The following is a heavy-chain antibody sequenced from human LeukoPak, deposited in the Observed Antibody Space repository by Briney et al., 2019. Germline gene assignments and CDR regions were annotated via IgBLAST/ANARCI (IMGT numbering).Heavy chain of an antibody. CDR3: AKLAYRILSMYGMDV. V-gene: IGHV3-23*01. CDR2: ITDTAGTT. D-gene: IGHD2/OR15-2a*01. J-gene: IGHJ6*02. Sequence: PGGSLRLSCTASGFTFSSYAMSWVRQAPGKGLEWVSGITDTAGTTYYADSVKGRLTISRDNSKNTMYLQMNSLRAEDTAVYYCAKLAYRILSMYGMDVWGQGTTVTVSS. CDR1: GFTFSSYA.